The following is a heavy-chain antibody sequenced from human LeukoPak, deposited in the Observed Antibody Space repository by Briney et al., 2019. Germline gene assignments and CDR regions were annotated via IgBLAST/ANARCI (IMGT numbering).Heavy chain of an antibody. CDR3: AGDPPGTPIGFDI. J-gene: IGHJ3*02. CDR2: ITPTSGTA. V-gene: IGHV1-69*06. CDR1: GYTFTSYG. Sequence: SVKVSCKASGYTFTSYGISWVRQAPGQGLEWMGRITPTSGTASQVDARLTITADRDTNTVYMDLSSLRSDDTAVYYCAGDPPGTPIGFDIWGQGTLVTVSS. D-gene: IGHD3-10*01.